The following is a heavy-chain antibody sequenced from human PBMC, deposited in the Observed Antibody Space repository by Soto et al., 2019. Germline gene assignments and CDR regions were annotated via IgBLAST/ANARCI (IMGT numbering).Heavy chain of an antibody. V-gene: IGHV1-3*01. J-gene: IGHJ6*03. CDR2: INPGNGDT. CDR1: GYTFSNFA. CDR3: ASSDIVANYYMDV. Sequence: ASVKVSCKAIGYTFSNFAVHWMRQSPGQSLEWMGWINPGNGDTQYSRNFQGRVTMTRDTSASTAYMELSSLRSEDTAVYYCASSDIVANYYMDVWGKGTTVTVSS. D-gene: IGHD5-12*01.